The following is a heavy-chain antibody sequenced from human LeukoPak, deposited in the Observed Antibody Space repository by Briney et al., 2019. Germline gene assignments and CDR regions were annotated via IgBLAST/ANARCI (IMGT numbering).Heavy chain of an antibody. J-gene: IGHJ4*02. CDR2: INHSGST. Sequence: SETLPLTCAVYGGSFSGYYWSWIRQPPGKGLEWIGEINHSGSTNYNPSLKSRVTISVDTSKNQFSLKLSSVTAADTAVYYCARGGYGSGYFFDYWGQGTLVTVSS. CDR1: GGSFSGYY. D-gene: IGHD3-22*01. V-gene: IGHV4-34*01. CDR3: ARGGYGSGYFFDY.